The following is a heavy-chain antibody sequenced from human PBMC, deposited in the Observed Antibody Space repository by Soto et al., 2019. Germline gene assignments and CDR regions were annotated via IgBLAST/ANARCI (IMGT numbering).Heavy chain of an antibody. CDR3: TRRLTETVSALGY. J-gene: IGHJ4*02. Sequence: QVQLVESGGGVVQTGASLRLSCSASGFTFTSFAIHWVRQAPGKGLEWVAVISENGVSKYSAESVRGRFVISRDNSKNPVEREINTLRPEDTAVYFCTRRLTETVSALGYWGQGTMVSVSS. CDR1: GFTFTSFA. D-gene: IGHD2-8*01. CDR2: ISENGVSK. V-gene: IGHV3-30*09.